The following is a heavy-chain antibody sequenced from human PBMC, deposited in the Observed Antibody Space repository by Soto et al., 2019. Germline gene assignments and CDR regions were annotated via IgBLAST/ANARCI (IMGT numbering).Heavy chain of an antibody. J-gene: IGHJ4*02. CDR3: ARHWLIYHRSDY. Sequence: QLQLQESGPRLVKPSETLSLTCTVSGGSISSSDYYWGWIRQPPGKGLEWIGSVYYDGSTYYNPSLRSRVTISVDTSKNQFSLRLSSVTAADTAEYYGARHWLIYHRSDYWGQGTLVTVSS. V-gene: IGHV4-39*01. CDR1: GGSISSSDYY. CDR2: VYYDGST. D-gene: IGHD2-2*02.